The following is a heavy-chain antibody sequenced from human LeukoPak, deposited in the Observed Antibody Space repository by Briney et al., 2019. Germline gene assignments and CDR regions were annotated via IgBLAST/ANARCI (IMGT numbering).Heavy chain of an antibody. CDR2: IYPADSDT. V-gene: IGHV5-51*01. CDR1: GYTFTSSW. D-gene: IGHD2-15*01. CDR3: ARRYCSGGTCYFDY. J-gene: IGHJ4*02. Sequence: GEPLKISCQVSGYTFTSSWIGWLRQLPGKGLEWMGIIYPADSDTRYKPSFEGQVTISADKSISTAYLQWSSLKASDTAMYYCARRYCSGGTCYFDYWGQGTLVTVSS.